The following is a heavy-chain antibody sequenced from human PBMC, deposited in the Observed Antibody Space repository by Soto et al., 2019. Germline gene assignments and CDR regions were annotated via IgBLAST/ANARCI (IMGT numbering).Heavy chain of an antibody. D-gene: IGHD3-22*01. CDR3: EREEDYYDSSGYYVDDFDI. J-gene: IGHJ3*02. CDR1: GGTFSSYA. Sequence: SVKVSCKASGGTFSSYAISWVRQAPGQGLEWMGGIIPIFGTANYAQKFQGRVTITADESTSTAYMELSSLRSEDTAVYYCEREEDYYDSSGYYVDDFDIWGQGTMVTVSS. CDR2: IIPIFGTA. V-gene: IGHV1-69*13.